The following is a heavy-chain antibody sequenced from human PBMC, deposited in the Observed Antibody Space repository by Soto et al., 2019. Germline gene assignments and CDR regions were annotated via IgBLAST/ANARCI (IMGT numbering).Heavy chain of an antibody. J-gene: IGHJ3*02. CDR3: AREYDILTGYYRSDAFDI. D-gene: IGHD3-9*01. CDR2: ISAYNGNT. V-gene: IGHV1-18*01. Sequence: GASVKVSCKASVYTFTSYGISWVRQAPGQGLEWMGWISAYNGNTNYAQKLQGRVTMTTDTSTSTAYMELRSLRSDDTAVYYCAREYDILTGYYRSDAFDIWGQGTMVTVSS. CDR1: VYTFTSYG.